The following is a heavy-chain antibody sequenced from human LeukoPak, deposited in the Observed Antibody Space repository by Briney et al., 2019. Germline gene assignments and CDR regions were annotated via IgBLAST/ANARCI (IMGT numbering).Heavy chain of an antibody. Sequence: PSETLSLTCTVSGGSVSSGTYYWSWIRQPPGKGLGWLGYIYYTGSTNYTHSLKTRLTISVDTSKNQSSLKLSSVTAADTAVYYWARRGGSGRSFDYWGQGTLVTVSS. CDR2: IYYTGST. CDR1: GGSVSSGTYY. V-gene: IGHV4-61*01. D-gene: IGHD3-10*01. J-gene: IGHJ4*02. CDR3: ARRGGSGRSFDY.